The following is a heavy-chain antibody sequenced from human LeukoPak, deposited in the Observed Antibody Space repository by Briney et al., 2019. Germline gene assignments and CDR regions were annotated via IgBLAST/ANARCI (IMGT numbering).Heavy chain of an antibody. V-gene: IGHV3-23*01. Sequence: GGSLRLSCAASGFTFSSYGMSWVRQAPGKGLEWVSGISGSGSGTYYADSVKGRFTISRDNSKNTLHLQMNSLRAEDTAVYYCATHGSAHYYMDVWGKGTTVTVSS. CDR3: ATHGSAHYYMDV. D-gene: IGHD2-2*03. CDR1: GFTFSSYG. J-gene: IGHJ6*03. CDR2: ISGSGSGT.